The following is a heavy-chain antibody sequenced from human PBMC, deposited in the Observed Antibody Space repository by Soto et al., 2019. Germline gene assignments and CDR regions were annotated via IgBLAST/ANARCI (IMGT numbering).Heavy chain of an antibody. CDR3: ARDGGAAGPWIDAFDI. D-gene: IGHD2-15*01. CDR1: GGSISSSGYY. CDR2: VYYSGST. J-gene: IGHJ3*02. Sequence: QLQLQESGPGLVKPSETLSLTCTVSGGSISSSGYYWGWIRQPPGEGLEWIASVYYSGSTYYNPSLKGRVTIFVDTSKNQFSLKLSSVTAADTALYYCARDGGAAGPWIDAFDIWGLGTMVTVSS. V-gene: IGHV4-39*02.